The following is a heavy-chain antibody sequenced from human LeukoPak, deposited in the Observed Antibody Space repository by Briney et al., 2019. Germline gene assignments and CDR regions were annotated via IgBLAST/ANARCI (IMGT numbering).Heavy chain of an antibody. D-gene: IGHD5-24*01. CDR1: GYTFTSYY. Sequence: ASVKVSCKASGYTFTSYYMHWVRQAPGQGLEWMGWISAYNGNTNYAQKLQGRVTMTTDTSTSTAYMELRSLRSDDTAVYYCARVLRAAQLDYWGQGTLVTVSS. J-gene: IGHJ4*02. V-gene: IGHV1-18*04. CDR3: ARVLRAAQLDY. CDR2: ISAYNGNT.